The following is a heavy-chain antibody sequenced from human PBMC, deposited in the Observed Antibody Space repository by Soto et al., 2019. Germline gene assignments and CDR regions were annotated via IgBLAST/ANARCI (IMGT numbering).Heavy chain of an antibody. J-gene: IGHJ4*02. CDR3: ARARYAYFDY. CDR2: IYYSGST. Sequence: PSETLSLTCTISGGSFSNDDYYWSWIRQPPGKGLEWIGYIYYSGSTNSNPSLKSRVTQSVDTSKKQFSLTLRSVTAADTAVYYCARARYAYFDYWGQGTLVTAPQ. V-gene: IGHV4-30-4*01. CDR1: GGSFSNDDYY. D-gene: IGHD1-1*01.